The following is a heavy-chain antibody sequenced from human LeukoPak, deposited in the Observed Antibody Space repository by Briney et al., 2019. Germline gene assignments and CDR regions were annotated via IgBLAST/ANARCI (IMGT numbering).Heavy chain of an antibody. Sequence: GGSLRLSCAASGFTFRSYGMHWVRQAPGKGLEWVAFIRYDGSNKYYADSVKGRFTISRDNSKNTLYLQMNSLRAEDTAVYYCAREHRSTATIFGLVLNDGFDFWGQGTMVTVSS. V-gene: IGHV3-30*02. CDR2: IRYDGSNK. J-gene: IGHJ3*01. D-gene: IGHD3/OR15-3a*01. CDR1: GFTFRSYG. CDR3: AREHRSTATIFGLVLNDGFDF.